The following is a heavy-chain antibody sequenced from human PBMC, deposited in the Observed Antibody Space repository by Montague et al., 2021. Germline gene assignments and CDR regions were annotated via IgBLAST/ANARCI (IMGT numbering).Heavy chain of an antibody. CDR2: MFYGGAT. CDR1: RGSIFHAH. Sequence: SETLSLIYTVSRGSIFHAHWSWVRQHPGKGLEWLGSMFYGGATSNNPSLKSRVTMSIDTSTNQFSLKLSFVTSADTAVYYCAKQDYFVSGTSYKGFDPWGQGILVTVSS. J-gene: IGHJ5*02. CDR3: AKQDYFVSGTSYKGFDP. D-gene: IGHD3-10*01. V-gene: IGHV4-59*08.